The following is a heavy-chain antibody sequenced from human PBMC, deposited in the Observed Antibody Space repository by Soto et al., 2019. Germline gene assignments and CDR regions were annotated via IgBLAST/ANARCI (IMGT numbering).Heavy chain of an antibody. Sequence: EVQLVESGGGLVQPGGSLRLSCAASGFTFSSYEINWVRQAPGKGLEWVSYISSSGSTIYYADSVKGRFTISRDNAKNSLYLQMNSLRAEDTAVYYCARGNNWNQMIVVVQAGLFDYWGQGTLVTVSS. V-gene: IGHV3-48*03. D-gene: IGHD3-22*01. CDR1: GFTFSSYE. CDR3: ARGNNWNQMIVVVQAGLFDY. J-gene: IGHJ4*02. CDR2: ISSSGSTI.